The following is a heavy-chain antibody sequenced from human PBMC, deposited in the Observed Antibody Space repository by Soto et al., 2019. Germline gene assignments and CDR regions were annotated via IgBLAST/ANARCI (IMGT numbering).Heavy chain of an antibody. Sequence: ASVQVYGKASGYTVTGYYIHWVRQAPGQGLEWMGWTNPSNGGTNYAQKVQGRVTMTRDTSLSTAYMELTTLRSDDTAVFYCAREVGGGRQYYFDSWGLRTLVTVSS. CDR3: AREVGGGRQYYFDS. J-gene: IGHJ4*02. CDR2: TNPSNGGT. CDR1: GYTVTGYY. V-gene: IGHV1-2*02. D-gene: IGHD3-16*01.